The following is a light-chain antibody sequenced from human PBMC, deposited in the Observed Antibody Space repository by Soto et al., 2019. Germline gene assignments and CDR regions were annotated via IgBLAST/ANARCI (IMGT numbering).Light chain of an antibody. J-gene: IGKJ5*01. Sequence: ETGMNQSPATLSVSTGERATLSCLASQSVNSNLAWYQQKLGQAPRVLIYGASTRATGIPARFIGSGSGTDFTLTISSLEPEDFAVYYCQQYTNWLTTFDQGTRLEIK. CDR3: QQYTNWLTT. V-gene: IGKV3-15*01. CDR2: GAS. CDR1: QSVNSN.